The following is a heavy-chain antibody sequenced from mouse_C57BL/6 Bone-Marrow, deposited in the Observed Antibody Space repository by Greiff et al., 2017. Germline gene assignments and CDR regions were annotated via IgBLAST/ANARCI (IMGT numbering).Heavy chain of an antibody. CDR1: GFNIKDDY. Sequence: VQLQQSGAELVRPGASVKLSCTASGFNIKDDYMHWVKQRPEQGLEWIGWIDPENGDTEYASKFQGKATIPADTSSNTAYLQLSSLTSEDTAVYYCTTLQLKPWFAYWGQGTLVTVSA. J-gene: IGHJ3*01. V-gene: IGHV14-4*01. D-gene: IGHD3-2*02. CDR2: IDPENGDT. CDR3: TTLQLKPWFAY.